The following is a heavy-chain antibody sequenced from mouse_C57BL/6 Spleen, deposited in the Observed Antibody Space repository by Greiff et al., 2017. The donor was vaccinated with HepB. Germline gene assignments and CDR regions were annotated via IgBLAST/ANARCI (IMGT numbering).Heavy chain of an antibody. V-gene: IGHV14-4*01. D-gene: IGHD1-1*01. CDR3: TTFTNAY. J-gene: IGHJ3*01. Sequence: VQLKQSGAELVRPGASVKLSCTASGFNIKDDYMHWVKQRPEQGLEWIGWIDPENGDTEYASKFQGKATITADTSSNTAYLQLSSLTSEDTAVYYCTTFTNAYWGQGTLVTVSA. CDR1: GFNIKDDY. CDR2: IDPENGDT.